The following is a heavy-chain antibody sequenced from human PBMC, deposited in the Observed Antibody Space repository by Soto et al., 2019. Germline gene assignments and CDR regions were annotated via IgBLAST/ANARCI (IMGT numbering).Heavy chain of an antibody. V-gene: IGHV3-21*01. CDR3: ATNVVATTRALDI. Sequence: EVQLVESGGGLVKPGGSPRLSCAASGFTFSSYSMNWVRQAPGKGLEWVSYIGSSSTYIYYADSVKGRFTISRDNAKNSLYLQMHSLRAEDTAVYYCATNVVATTRALDIWGQGTMVTVSS. J-gene: IGHJ3*02. CDR2: IGSSSTYI. CDR1: GFTFSSYS. D-gene: IGHD1-1*01.